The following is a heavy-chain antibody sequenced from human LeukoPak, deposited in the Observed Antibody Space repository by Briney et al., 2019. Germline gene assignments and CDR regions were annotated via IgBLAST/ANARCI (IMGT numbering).Heavy chain of an antibody. V-gene: IGHV4-31*03. CDR3: ARGGSRVFGGSGWFDP. CDR2: IYYSGST. Sequence: PSQTLSLTCTVSGGSISSGGYYWSWIRQHPGKGLEWIGYIYYSGSTYYNPSLKSRVTISVDTSKNQFSLKLSSVTAADTAVYYCARGGSRVFGGSGWFDPWGQGTLATVSS. CDR1: GGSISSGGYY. D-gene: IGHD2-15*01. J-gene: IGHJ5*02.